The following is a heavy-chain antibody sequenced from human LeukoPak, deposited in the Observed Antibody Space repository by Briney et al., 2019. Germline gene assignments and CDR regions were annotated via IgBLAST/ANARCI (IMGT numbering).Heavy chain of an antibody. CDR2: TYYRSKWYN. D-gene: IGHD2-2*01. J-gene: IGHJ4*02. CDR1: GDSVSSNSAA. V-gene: IGHV6-1*01. Sequence: SQTLSLTCAIAGDSVSSNSAAWNWITQSPSRGLEWLGRTYYRSKWYNEYAVSVKSRITINPDTSKNQFSLQLNSVTPEDTAVYYCARDPSHCNGCFDYWGQGTLVTVSS. CDR3: ARDPSHCNGCFDY.